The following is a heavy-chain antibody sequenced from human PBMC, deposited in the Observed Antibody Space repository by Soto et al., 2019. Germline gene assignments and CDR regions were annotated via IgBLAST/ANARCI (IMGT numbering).Heavy chain of an antibody. Sequence: SETLSLTCAVSGFSIGSNNWWGWIRQPPGKGLGWIGNVYYSGTTHFNPSPKSRVTMSIDGAGNQFSLRLSSVTAADTAVYYCARKERKPAAIWNWGQGTLFTVSS. CDR1: GFSIGSNNW. D-gene: IGHD2-2*01. V-gene: IGHV4-28*01. J-gene: IGHJ4*02. CDR3: ARKERKPAAIWN. CDR2: VYYSGTT.